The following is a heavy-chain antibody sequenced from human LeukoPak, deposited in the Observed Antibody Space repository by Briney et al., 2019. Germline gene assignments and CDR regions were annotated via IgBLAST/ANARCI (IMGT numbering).Heavy chain of an antibody. CDR2: IYYSGNT. D-gene: IGHD3-10*01. J-gene: IGHJ5*02. CDR1: GGSTSSYY. CDR3: VRGRAWFDP. Sequence: SSETLSLTCTVSGGSTSSYYWSWIRQPPGKGLEWIGYIYYSGNTNYNSSLESRVTISVDTSKNQFSLRLNSVTAADTAVYYCVRGRAWFDPWGQGTLVTVSS. V-gene: IGHV4-59*01.